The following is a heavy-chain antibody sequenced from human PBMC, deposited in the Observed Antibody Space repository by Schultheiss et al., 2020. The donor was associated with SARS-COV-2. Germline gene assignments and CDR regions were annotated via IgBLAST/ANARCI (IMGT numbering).Heavy chain of an antibody. Sequence: GGSLRLSCAASGFTFRHYYVHWVRQAPGKGLEWISRISRDSIYTFYADSVKGRFTISRDNVKSSLYLQMNSLRAEDTAVYYCARRGATFFAFDIWGQGTMVTVSS. J-gene: IGHJ3*02. D-gene: IGHD3-16*01. CDR1: GFTFRHYY. CDR3: ARRGATFFAFDI. CDR2: ISRDSIYT. V-gene: IGHV3-74*01.